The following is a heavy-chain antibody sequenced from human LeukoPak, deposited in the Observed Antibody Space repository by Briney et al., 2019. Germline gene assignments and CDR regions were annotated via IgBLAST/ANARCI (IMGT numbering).Heavy chain of an antibody. CDR1: GYSFTSYW. J-gene: IGHJ6*03. CDR2: IYPGDSDT. D-gene: IGHD3-3*01. V-gene: IGHV5-51*01. Sequence: GESLKISCKGSGYSFTSYWIGWVRQMPGKGLEWMGIIYPGDSDTRYSPSFQGQVTISADKSISTAYLQWSSLKASDTAMYYCARLTTPRTIFGVVIMGWYYYYMDVWGKGTTVTVSS. CDR3: ARLTTPRTIFGVVIMGWYYYYMDV.